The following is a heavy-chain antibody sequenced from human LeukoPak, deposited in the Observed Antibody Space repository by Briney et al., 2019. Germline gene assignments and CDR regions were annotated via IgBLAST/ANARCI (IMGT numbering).Heavy chain of an antibody. CDR1: GGSISTYY. Sequence: SETLSLTCTLSGGSISTYYWSWIRQPPGKGREWIGYIYHSGSTNYNPSLKSRVTISVDTSKNQFSLKLSSVTAADTAVYYCARGGGYASPIGYWGQGALVTVSS. V-gene: IGHV4-59*01. CDR3: ARGGGYASPIGY. CDR2: IYHSGST. D-gene: IGHD5-12*01. J-gene: IGHJ4*02.